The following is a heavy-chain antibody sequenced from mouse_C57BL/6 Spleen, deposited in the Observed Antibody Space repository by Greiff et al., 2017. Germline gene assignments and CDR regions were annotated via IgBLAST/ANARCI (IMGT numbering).Heavy chain of an antibody. CDR1: GYTFTNYW. Sequence: QVQLQQSGAELVRPGTSVKMSCKASGYTFTNYWIGWAKQRPGHGLEWIGDIYPGGGYTNYNEKFKGKATLTADKSSSTAYMQFSSLTSEDSAIYYCARRGPSYGSSFYWYFDVWGTGTTVTVSS. CDR2: IYPGGGYT. J-gene: IGHJ1*03. V-gene: IGHV1-63*01. D-gene: IGHD1-1*01. CDR3: ARRGPSYGSSFYWYFDV.